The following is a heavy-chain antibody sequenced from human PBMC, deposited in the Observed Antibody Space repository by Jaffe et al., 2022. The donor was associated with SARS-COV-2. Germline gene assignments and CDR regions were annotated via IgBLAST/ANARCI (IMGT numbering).Heavy chain of an antibody. CDR3: AREYGPARGPDDY. V-gene: IGHV3-48*01. CDR2: ISSSSVTI. D-gene: IGHD6-6*01. CDR1: GYTFSSHN. J-gene: IGHJ4*02. Sequence: EVQLVESGGGLVQPGGSLRLSCAASGYTFSSHNMNWFRQAPGKGLEWVSYISSSSVTIYYTDSVKGRFTISRDNAKNSLDLQMNSLRVEDTAVYYCAREYGPARGPDDYWGQGTLVTVSS.